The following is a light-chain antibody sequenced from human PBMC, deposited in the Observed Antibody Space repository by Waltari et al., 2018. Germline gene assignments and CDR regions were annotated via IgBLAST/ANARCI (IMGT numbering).Light chain of an antibody. CDR3: QNHERLPAT. CDR1: QGISNY. Sequence: LTQSPGTLSLSTGARDTLSCRASQGISNYLVWYQQRPGQAPRLLIYAASTMATGIPDRFSGSGFGTDFSLTISRLEPEDFAVYYCQNHERLPATFGQGTRVEIK. V-gene: IGKV3-20*01. CDR2: AAS. J-gene: IGKJ1*01.